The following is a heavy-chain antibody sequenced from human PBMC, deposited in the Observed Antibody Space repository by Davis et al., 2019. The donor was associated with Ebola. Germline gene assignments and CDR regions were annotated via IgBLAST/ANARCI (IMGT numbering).Heavy chain of an antibody. D-gene: IGHD3-22*01. Sequence: GESLKISCAASGFTFSSYGMHWVRQAPGKGLEWVAVISYDGSNKYYADSVKGRFTISRDNSKNTLYLQMNSLRAEDTAVYYCAKDLYDSSGYYCDYWGQGTLVTVSS. CDR1: GFTFSSYG. V-gene: IGHV3-30*18. J-gene: IGHJ4*02. CDR3: AKDLYDSSGYYCDY. CDR2: ISYDGSNK.